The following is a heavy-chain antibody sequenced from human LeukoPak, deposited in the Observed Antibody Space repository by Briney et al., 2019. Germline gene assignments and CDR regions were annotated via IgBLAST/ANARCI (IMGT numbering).Heavy chain of an antibody. V-gene: IGHV3-23*01. D-gene: IGHD3-22*01. CDR3: AEEYYDSSGYYYGYFQH. J-gene: IGHJ1*01. CDR2: ISGSGGST. Sequence: GGSLRLSCAASGFTFSSYAMSWVRQAPGKGLEWVSAISGSGGSTYYADSVKGRITISRDNSKNTLYLQMNSLRAEDTAVYYCAEEYYDSSGYYYGYFQHWGQGTLVTVSS. CDR1: GFTFSSYA.